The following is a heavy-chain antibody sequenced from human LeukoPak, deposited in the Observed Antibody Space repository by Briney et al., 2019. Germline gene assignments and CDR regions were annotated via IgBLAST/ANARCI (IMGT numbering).Heavy chain of an antibody. CDR3: ARDTADWFDY. J-gene: IGHJ4*02. V-gene: IGHV3-30-3*01. CDR1: GFTFSSYA. CDR2: ISYDGSNK. Sequence: GGSLRLSCAASGFTFSSYAMHWVRQAPGKGLEWVAVISYDGSNKYYADSVKGRFTISRDNSKNTLYLQMNSLRAEDTAVYYCARDTADWFDYWGQGTLVTVSP. D-gene: IGHD3/OR15-3a*01.